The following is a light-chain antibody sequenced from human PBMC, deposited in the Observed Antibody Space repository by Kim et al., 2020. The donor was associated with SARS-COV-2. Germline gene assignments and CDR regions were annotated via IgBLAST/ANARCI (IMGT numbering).Light chain of an antibody. CDR2: GKN. CDR3: NSRDSSDNHVV. J-gene: IGLJ2*01. V-gene: IGLV3-19*01. Sequence: SSELTQDPAVSVALGQTVRITCQGDSLRNYYASWYQQKPGQAPLLVIYGKNNRPSGIPDRFSGSSSGNTDSLTITGAQAEDDADYYCNSRDSSDNHVVFGGGTQLTVL. CDR1: SLRNYY.